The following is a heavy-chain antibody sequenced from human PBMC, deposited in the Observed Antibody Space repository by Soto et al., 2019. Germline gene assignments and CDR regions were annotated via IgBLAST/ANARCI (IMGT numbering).Heavy chain of an antibody. CDR3: ARLGYCSSTSCAPVRAIKAPFDP. V-gene: IGHV1-69*13. J-gene: IGHJ5*02. CDR1: GGTFSSYA. Sequence: SVKVSCKASGGTFSSYAISWVRQAPGQGLEWMGGIIPIFGTANYAQKFQGRVTITADESTSKAYMELSSLRSEDTAVDYCARLGYCSSTSCAPVRAIKAPFDPWGQGTLVTVSS. D-gene: IGHD2-2*01. CDR2: IIPIFGTA.